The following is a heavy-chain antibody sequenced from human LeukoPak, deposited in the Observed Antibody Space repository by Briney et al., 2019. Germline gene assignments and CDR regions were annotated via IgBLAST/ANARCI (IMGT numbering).Heavy chain of an antibody. J-gene: IGHJ4*02. D-gene: IGHD1-1*01. CDR1: GFIFSDYG. CDR3: ARWGGTRQYYFDY. Sequence: PGGSLRLSCAVSGFIFSDYGFHWVRQDPATGLERVAVTRFDGSIKQYADSVKGRFTISRDDSKNTLYLQMNFLKSEDTAVYYCARWGGTRQYYFDYWGQGTLVTVSS. V-gene: IGHV3-33*01. CDR2: TRFDGSIK.